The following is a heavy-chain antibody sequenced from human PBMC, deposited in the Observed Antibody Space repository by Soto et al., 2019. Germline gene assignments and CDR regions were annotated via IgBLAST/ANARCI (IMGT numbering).Heavy chain of an antibody. CDR2: ISTFNGNA. CDR3: ARLNGYSTGWSAT. J-gene: IGHJ5*02. CDR1: GYSFSSYG. V-gene: IGHV1-18*01. D-gene: IGHD2-8*02. Sequence: ASVKGSCKTSGYSFSSYGIMWVRQAPGQGLECMGWISTFNGNAHYAQNLQDRVTMTTDTSTSTVYLELTSLTSDDTGVYYCARLNGYSTGWSATWGQGTLVTVSS.